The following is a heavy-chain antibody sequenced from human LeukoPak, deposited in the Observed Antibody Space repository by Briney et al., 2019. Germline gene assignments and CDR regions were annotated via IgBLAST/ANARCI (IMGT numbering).Heavy chain of an antibody. Sequence: GGSLRLSCAASGFTLSDHYMDWVRQAPGKGLEWVGRTRNKANSYSTEYAASVKGRFTISRDGSKNSLYLQMNSLKTEDTAVYYCGRSRAGAIDYWGQGTLVTVSS. D-gene: IGHD1-26*01. CDR3: GRSRAGAIDY. CDR1: GFTLSDHY. V-gene: IGHV3-72*01. J-gene: IGHJ4*02. CDR2: TRNKANSYST.